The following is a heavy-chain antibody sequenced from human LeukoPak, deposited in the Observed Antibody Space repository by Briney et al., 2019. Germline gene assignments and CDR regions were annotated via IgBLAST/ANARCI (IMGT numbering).Heavy chain of an antibody. D-gene: IGHD3-10*01. CDR2: ISSSSSYI. Sequence: GGSLRLSCAASGFTFSSYSMNWVRQAPGKGLEWVSSISSSSSYIYYEDSVKGRFTISRDNAKNSLYLQMNSLRAEDTAVYYCARNYGSGSYYPLDYWGLGTLVTVSS. CDR3: ARNYGSGSYYPLDY. V-gene: IGHV3-21*01. J-gene: IGHJ4*02. CDR1: GFTFSSYS.